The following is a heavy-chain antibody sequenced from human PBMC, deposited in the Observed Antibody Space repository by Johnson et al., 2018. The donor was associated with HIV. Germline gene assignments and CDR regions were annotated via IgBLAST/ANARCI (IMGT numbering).Heavy chain of an antibody. CDR1: ACTFSSND. V-gene: IGHV3-30*02. CDR2: IRYDGSNK. J-gene: IGHJ3*02. CDR3: AAADYDAFDI. Sequence: VQLVESGGGVVQPGGSLRLPCAASACTFSSNDMHWVRQAPGKGLLEGASIRYDGSNKYYADSVKGRFTISRDNSKNTLYLQMNSLGAEDTAVYYCAAADYDAFDIWGQGTMVTVSS. D-gene: IGHD5-12*01.